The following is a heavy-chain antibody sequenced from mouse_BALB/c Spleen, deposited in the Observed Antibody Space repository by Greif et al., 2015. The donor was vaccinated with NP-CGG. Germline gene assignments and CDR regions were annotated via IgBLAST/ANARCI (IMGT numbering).Heavy chain of an antibody. CDR2: INPGSANT. J-gene: IGHJ2*01. CDR1: GYAFTNYS. Sequence: QVQLQQSGAELVRPGTSVKVSCKASGYAFTNYSIEWIKQRPGQGLEWIGVINPGSANTNYNEKFKDKATLTADKSSSTAYMQLSSLTSDDSAVYFCARKITGSFDYWGQGTTLTVSS. D-gene: IGHD4-1*01. CDR3: ARKITGSFDY. V-gene: IGHV1-54*03.